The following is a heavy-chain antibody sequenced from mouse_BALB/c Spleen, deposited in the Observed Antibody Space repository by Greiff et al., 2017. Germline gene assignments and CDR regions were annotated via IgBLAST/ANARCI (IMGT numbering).Heavy chain of an antibody. V-gene: IGHV7-3*02. Sequence: EVKLVESGGGLVQPGGSLRLSCATSGFTFTDYYMSWVRQPPGKALEWLGFIRNKANGYTTEYSASVKGRFTISRDNSQSILYLQMNTLRAEDSATYYCARDMRDYYDFDYWGQGTTLTVSS. J-gene: IGHJ2*01. CDR3: ARDMRDYYDFDY. CDR2: IRNKANGYTT. D-gene: IGHD1-1*01. CDR1: GFTFTDYY.